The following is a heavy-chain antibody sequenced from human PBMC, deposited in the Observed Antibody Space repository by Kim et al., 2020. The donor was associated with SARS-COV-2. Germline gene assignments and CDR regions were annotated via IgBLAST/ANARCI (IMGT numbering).Heavy chain of an antibody. V-gene: IGHV5-51*01. Sequence: GESLKISCKGSRNSFSNYWIGWVRQMPGKGLEWMGIIYPGDSDTRYSPSFQGQVTISVDKSVSTAYLQWSSLRASDTAMYFCPTPGPFYDLLPGAFEIWGEGTMVTVSS. CDR1: RNSFSNYW. CDR2: IYPGDSDT. CDR3: PTPGPFYDLLPGAFEI. D-gene: IGHD3-3*01. J-gene: IGHJ3*02.